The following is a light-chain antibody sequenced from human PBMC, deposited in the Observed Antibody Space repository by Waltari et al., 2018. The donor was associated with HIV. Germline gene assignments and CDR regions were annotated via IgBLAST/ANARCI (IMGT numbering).Light chain of an antibody. CDR1: QSVSSN. Sequence: EIVMTQSPATLSVSPGERATLSCRASQSVSSNLAWYQQKLGQAPRLLIYGASTRATGVPARFSGSGSGTEFTLTISSLQSEDFAVYYCQQYINRPPYTFGQGTKLEI. J-gene: IGKJ2*01. V-gene: IGKV3-15*01. CDR3: QQYINRPPYT. CDR2: GAS.